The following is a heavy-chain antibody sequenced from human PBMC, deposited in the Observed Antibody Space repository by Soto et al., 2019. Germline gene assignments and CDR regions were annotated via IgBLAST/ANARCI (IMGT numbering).Heavy chain of an antibody. CDR1: GFTFSSYS. V-gene: IGHV3-48*02. D-gene: IGHD1-26*01. J-gene: IGHJ2*01. Sequence: GGSLRLSCAASGFTFSSYSMHWVRQAPGKGLEWVSYISSSSSTIDYADSVKGRFTISRDNAKNSLHLQMNSLRDEDTAVYYCARDPGALGWYFDLWGRGTLVTVSS. CDR3: ARDPGALGWYFDL. CDR2: ISSSSSTI.